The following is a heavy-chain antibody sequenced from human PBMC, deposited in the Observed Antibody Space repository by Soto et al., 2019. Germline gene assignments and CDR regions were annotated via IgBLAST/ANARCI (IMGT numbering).Heavy chain of an antibody. J-gene: IGHJ4*02. CDR1: GFTFTDYA. D-gene: IGHD3-22*01. CDR2: ISSGGGLK. V-gene: IGHV3-30*04. Sequence: GGSLRLSCAASGFTFTDYAMHWVRQAPGKGLEWVTVISSGGGLKYDADSVKGRFTISRDNSKNTLYLQMNSLGAEDTAIYYCAKETHSNGYGSYFDYWGQGVLVTVSS. CDR3: AKETHSNGYGSYFDY.